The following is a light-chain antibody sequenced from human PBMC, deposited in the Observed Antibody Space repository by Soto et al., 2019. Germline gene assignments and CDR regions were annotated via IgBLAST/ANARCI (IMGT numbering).Light chain of an antibody. CDR3: SSYETTSRRL. Sequence: QSALTQPASVSGSPGQSITISCTGTSDNIGRFSFVSWYQQHPGKAPKPLIYELIKRPSGISDRFSGSKSGNTASLTISGLQAEDEADYYCSSYETTSRRLFGTGTKVTVL. J-gene: IGLJ1*01. CDR1: SDNIGRFSF. V-gene: IGLV2-14*01. CDR2: ELI.